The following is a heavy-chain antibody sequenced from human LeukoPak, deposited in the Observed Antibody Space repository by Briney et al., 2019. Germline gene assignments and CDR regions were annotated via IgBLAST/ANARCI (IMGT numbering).Heavy chain of an antibody. CDR2: IDTDERST. V-gene: IGHV3-74*01. J-gene: IGHJ4*02. CDR1: GFTFSSYA. D-gene: IGHD2-8*02. CDR3: TRGLLGIDY. Sequence: PGGSLRLSCAASGFTFSSYAMSWVRQAPGRGLVWVSRIDTDERSTNYADSVKGRFTISRDNAKNTLYLQMNSLRAEDTAVYYCTRGLLGIDYWGQGTLVTVSS.